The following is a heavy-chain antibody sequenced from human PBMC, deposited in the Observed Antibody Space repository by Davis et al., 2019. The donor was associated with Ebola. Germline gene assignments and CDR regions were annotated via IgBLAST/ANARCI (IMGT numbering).Heavy chain of an antibody. Sequence: PGGSLRLSCAASGFTFSSYSMNWVRQAPGKGLEWVSYISSSSSTIYYADSVKGRFTISRDNAKNSLYLQMNSLRDEDTAVYYCARDVSGRAYYYYGMDVWGQGTTVTVSS. D-gene: IGHD3-10*01. CDR2: ISSSSSTI. J-gene: IGHJ6*02. CDR1: GFTFSSYS. V-gene: IGHV3-48*02. CDR3: ARDVSGRAYYYYGMDV.